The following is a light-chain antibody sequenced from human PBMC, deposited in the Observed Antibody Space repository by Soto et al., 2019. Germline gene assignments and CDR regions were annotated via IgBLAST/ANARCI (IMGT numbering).Light chain of an antibody. CDR3: QQYNTYPLT. CDR2: KAS. Sequence: DIQMTQSPSTLSASVGDRVTITCRASQSISTWLAWYQQKPGKAPKLLIYKASSLESGVSSMFSGSGSGTEFTLTISSLQPDDFATYYCQQYNTYPLTFGGGTTVEIK. CDR1: QSISTW. V-gene: IGKV1-5*03. J-gene: IGKJ4*01.